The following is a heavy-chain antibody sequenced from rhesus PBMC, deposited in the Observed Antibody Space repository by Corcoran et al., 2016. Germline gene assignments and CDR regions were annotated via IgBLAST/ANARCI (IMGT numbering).Heavy chain of an antibody. CDR1: GYTFTSYY. D-gene: IGHD4-23*01. V-gene: IGHV1-180*01. CDR3: TREHSNYHDY. J-gene: IGHJ3*01. Sequence: QVQLVQSGSEIKQPGASVKLSCKASGYTFTSYYMHWVRQAPGQGLEWIGLTPPYNATKAHAQNVQGRVTIPPDTSTSTGYMELSSLRSEDTAVYYCTREHSNYHDYWGQGLRVSVSS. CDR2: TPPYNATK.